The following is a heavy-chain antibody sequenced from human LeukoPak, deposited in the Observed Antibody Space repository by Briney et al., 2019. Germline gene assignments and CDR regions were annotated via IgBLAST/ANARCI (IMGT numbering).Heavy chain of an antibody. V-gene: IGHV3-7*03. Sequence: GSLKLSWAGSGITFRGFWMSWSRPAPGEGLEGVASINSDGSEGYYADVVKGRFTISRDNAKNSLYLQINSLRAEDTAVYYCARSSYSSSSSVWGQGTMVTVSS. CDR3: ARSSYSSSSSV. J-gene: IGHJ3*01. CDR2: INSDGSEG. CDR1: GITFRGFW. D-gene: IGHD6-6*01.